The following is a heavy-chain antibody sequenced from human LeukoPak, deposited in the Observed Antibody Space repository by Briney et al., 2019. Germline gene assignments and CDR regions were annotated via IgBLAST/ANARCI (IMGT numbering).Heavy chain of an antibody. CDR2: ISSSSSYI. J-gene: IGHJ4*02. CDR3: ARSPSGSYYRYFDY. CDR1: GFTFSSYS. V-gene: IGHV3-21*01. D-gene: IGHD3-10*01. Sequence: GGSLRLSCAASGFTFSSYSMNWVRQAPGKGLEWVSSISSSSSYIYYADSVKGRFTISRDNAKNSLYLQMNSLRAEDTAVYYCARSPSGSYYRYFDYWGQGTLVTVSS.